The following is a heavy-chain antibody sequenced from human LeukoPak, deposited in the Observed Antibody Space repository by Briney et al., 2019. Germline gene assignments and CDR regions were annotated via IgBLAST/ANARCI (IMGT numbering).Heavy chain of an antibody. V-gene: IGHV3-66*02. CDR3: ARESNFWRGNYLDY. CDR1: GFTVSSNY. J-gene: IGHJ4*02. Sequence: PGGSLRLSCAASGFTVSSNYMSWVRQAPGKGLEWVSVIYCGGSTNYADSVKGRFTISRDNSKNRLYLQMNSLRSEDTAVYYCARESNFWRGNYLDYWGQGTLVTVSS. D-gene: IGHD3-3*01. CDR2: IYCGGST.